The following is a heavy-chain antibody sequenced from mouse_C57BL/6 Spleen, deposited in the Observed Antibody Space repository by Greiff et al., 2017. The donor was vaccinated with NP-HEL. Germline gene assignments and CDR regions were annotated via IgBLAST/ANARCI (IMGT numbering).Heavy chain of an antibody. D-gene: IGHD2-1*01. CDR1: GYTFTSYW. Sequence: VQLQQSGAELVKPGASVKMSCKASGYTFTSYWITWVKQRPGQGLEWIGDIYPGSGSTNYNEKFKSKATLTVDTSSSTAYMQLSSLTSEDSAVYYCARKGDYGNPFDYWGQGTTLTVSS. V-gene: IGHV1-55*01. CDR2: IYPGSGST. CDR3: ARKGDYGNPFDY. J-gene: IGHJ2*01.